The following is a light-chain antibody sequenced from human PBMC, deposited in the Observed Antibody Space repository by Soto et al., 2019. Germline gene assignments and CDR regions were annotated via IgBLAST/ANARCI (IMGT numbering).Light chain of an antibody. Sequence: QSTLTQPASVSGSPGQSITISCTGTSSDVGFYNYVSWYQQNPGKAPKLMIYEVRNRPSGVSNRFSGSKSGNTASLTISGLQAEDEADYYCSSFTNTDTLVFGTGTKLTVL. CDR1: SSDVGFYNY. V-gene: IGLV2-14*01. CDR2: EVR. J-gene: IGLJ1*01. CDR3: SSFTNTDTLV.